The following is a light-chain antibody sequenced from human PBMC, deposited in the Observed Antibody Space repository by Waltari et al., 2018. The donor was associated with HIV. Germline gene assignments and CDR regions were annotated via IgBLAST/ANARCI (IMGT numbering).Light chain of an antibody. CDR3: QQFQTFPLT. Sequence: AIQLTQSPSSLSASVGDRVTITCRTSQGITNALAWYQQRPGKPPKLLIYEASNLDSGVPSRFSGSGSGTDFTLTISSLQPEDFATYYCQQFQTFPLTFGGGTNIEIK. V-gene: IGKV1-13*02. J-gene: IGKJ4*01. CDR2: EAS. CDR1: QGITNA.